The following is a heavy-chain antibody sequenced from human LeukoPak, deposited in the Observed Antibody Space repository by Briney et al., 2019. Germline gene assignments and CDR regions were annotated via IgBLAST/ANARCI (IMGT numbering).Heavy chain of an antibody. CDR3: ARDTEGYIYGYYYYGMDV. D-gene: IGHD5-18*01. Sequence: PGGSLRLSCAASGFSFDDYAMHWVRQAPGKGLEWVSLISGDGHSTFYADSVKGRFTISRDNSKNSLYLQMNSLRNDDTALYYCARDTEGYIYGYYYYGMDVWGQGTTVTVSS. J-gene: IGHJ6*02. V-gene: IGHV3-43*02. CDR1: GFSFDDYA. CDR2: ISGDGHST.